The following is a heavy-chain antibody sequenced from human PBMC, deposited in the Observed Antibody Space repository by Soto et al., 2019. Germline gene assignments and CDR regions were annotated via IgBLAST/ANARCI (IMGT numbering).Heavy chain of an antibody. Sequence: QVHLVQSSAEVKKPGSSVKVSCKASGGTFTSTAFSWVRQAPGQGLEWMGGIIPVLGTPNYAQKFQARVTITADASTTTVLMELSSLRSDDTAVYYCASSAGLDHLLNYYGLNVWGQGTTVTVSS. V-gene: IGHV1-69*01. CDR2: IIPVLGTP. CDR1: GGTFTSTA. J-gene: IGHJ6*02. D-gene: IGHD6-13*01. CDR3: ASSAGLDHLLNYYGLNV.